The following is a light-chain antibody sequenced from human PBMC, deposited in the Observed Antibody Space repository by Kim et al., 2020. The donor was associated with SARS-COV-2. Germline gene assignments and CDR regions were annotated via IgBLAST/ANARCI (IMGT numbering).Light chain of an antibody. Sequence: EIVMTQSPDTLSVSPGERATLSCRASQSLSSNLAWYQQKPGQAPRLLIYGASTRATGVPDRFSGSGSGTEFTLTISSLQSEDFAVYYCQQYNNWPRTFGQGTKVDIK. CDR3: QQYNNWPRT. J-gene: IGKJ1*01. CDR1: QSLSSN. V-gene: IGKV3-15*01. CDR2: GAS.